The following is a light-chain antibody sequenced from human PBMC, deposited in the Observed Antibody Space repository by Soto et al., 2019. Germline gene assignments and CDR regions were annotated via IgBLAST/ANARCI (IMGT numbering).Light chain of an antibody. CDR1: QSVSSN. CDR2: GAS. CDR3: QQYGRSPTT. J-gene: IGKJ1*01. V-gene: IGKV3-15*01. Sequence: EIAMTQSPATLSVSPGESATLSCRASQSVSSNLAWYQQKPGQAPRLLIYGASTRATGIPARFSGSGSETDFTLTISRLEPEDFAVYYCQQYGRSPTTFGQGTKVDIK.